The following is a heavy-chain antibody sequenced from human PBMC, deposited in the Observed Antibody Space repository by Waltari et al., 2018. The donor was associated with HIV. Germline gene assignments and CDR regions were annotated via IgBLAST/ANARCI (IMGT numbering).Heavy chain of an antibody. V-gene: IGHV3-15*02. CDR2: ITTKADGESV. D-gene: IGHD6-25*01. J-gene: IGHJ5*02. CDR1: GMSFSHAW. Sequence: EVQLVESGGAIVKPGESLRLSCAVSGMSFSHAWMRWVRQAPGKGLEGIARITTKADGESVDYAEVVRDRFTITRDDSTSTLFLQMSSLKTEDTALYYCSTSGWLDHWGQGTRVTVSS. CDR3: STSGWLDH.